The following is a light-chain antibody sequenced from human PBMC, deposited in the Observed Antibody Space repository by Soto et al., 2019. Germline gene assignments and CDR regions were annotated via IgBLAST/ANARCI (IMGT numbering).Light chain of an antibody. CDR1: SSDVGGYNY. CDR2: DVS. CDR3: NSYTTSNTRQIV. Sequence: QSVLTQPASVSGSPGQSITISCTGTSSDVGGYNYVSWYQQHPGKAPKFMIYDVSNRPSGVSTRFSGSKSGNTASLTISGLPGEDAADYYCNSYTTSNTRQIVFGTGTKVTVL. J-gene: IGLJ1*01. V-gene: IGLV2-14*01.